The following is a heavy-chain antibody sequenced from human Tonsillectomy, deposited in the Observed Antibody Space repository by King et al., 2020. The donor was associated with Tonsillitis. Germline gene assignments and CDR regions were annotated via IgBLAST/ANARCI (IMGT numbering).Heavy chain of an antibody. V-gene: IGHV5-51*01. CDR2: IDPGDSAT. J-gene: IGHJ3*02. Sequence: QLVQSGAEVKKPGESLKISCKGSGYSFTRYWIVWVRQMPGKGLEWMGIIDPGDSATIYSPSFQGQVTISADKSISTAFLQWSRLKASDSAIYYCARYDSTGAGAFDIWGQGTMVTVSS. CDR3: ARYDSTGAGAFDI. CDR1: GYSFTRYW. D-gene: IGHD3-22*01.